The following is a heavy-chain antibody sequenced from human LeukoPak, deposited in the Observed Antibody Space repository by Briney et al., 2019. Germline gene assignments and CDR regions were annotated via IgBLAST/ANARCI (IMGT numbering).Heavy chain of an antibody. D-gene: IGHD3-10*01. V-gene: IGHV3-23*01. CDR1: GFTFSSYA. J-gene: IGHJ6*03. CDR2: ISGSGGST. Sequence: GGSLRLSCAASGFTFSSYAMSWVRQAPGKGLEWVSAISGSGGSTHYADSVKGRFTISRDNSKNTLYLQMNSLRAEDTAVYYCAKSLWGYYYYYMDVWGKGTTVTVSS. CDR3: AKSLWGYYYYYMDV.